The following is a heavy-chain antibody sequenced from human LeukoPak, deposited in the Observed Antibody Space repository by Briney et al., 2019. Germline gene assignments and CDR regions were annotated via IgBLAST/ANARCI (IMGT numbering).Heavy chain of an antibody. J-gene: IGHJ4*02. CDR2: IYYSGST. V-gene: IGHV4-59*01. CDR3: ARNGDFSLDF. Sequence: SETLSLTCTVSGGSISSYYWSWLRQPPGKGLEWIGYIYYSGSTNYNPSLKSRVTISVDTSKNQFSLKLSSVTAADTAVYYCARNGDFSLDFWGQGTLVTVSS. D-gene: IGHD2-8*01. CDR1: GGSISSYY.